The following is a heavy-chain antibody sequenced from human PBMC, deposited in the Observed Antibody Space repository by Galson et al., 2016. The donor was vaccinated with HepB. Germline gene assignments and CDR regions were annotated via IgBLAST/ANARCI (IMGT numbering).Heavy chain of an antibody. CDR1: GIPFSISG. V-gene: IGHV3-33*01. CDR3: ARDLALYCSSTSTNCYRGFDP. D-gene: IGHD2-2*01. J-gene: IGHJ5*02. CDR2: IWSDGSSE. Sequence: SLRLSCAASGIPFSISGMHWVRQAPGKGLEWVAMIWSDGSSEYYADSVKGRFTISRDNSRNTLYLQMNSLRADDTAVYYCARDLALYCSSTSTNCYRGFDPWGQGTLVTVSS.